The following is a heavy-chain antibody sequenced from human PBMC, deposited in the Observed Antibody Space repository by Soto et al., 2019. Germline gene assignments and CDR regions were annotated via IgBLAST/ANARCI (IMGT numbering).Heavy chain of an antibody. V-gene: IGHV3-9*01. D-gene: IGHD3-10*01. CDR2: ISWNRGSL. Sequence: EVQLVESGGGLVEPGRSLRRSCAASGFTFDDYAMHWVRQAPGKGLEWVSGISWNRGSLGYADSVKGRFSISRDNAKNSLYLQMNSLRAEDTALYYCAKDNYGSGEIGYWGQGTLVTVSS. J-gene: IGHJ4*02. CDR3: AKDNYGSGEIGY. CDR1: GFTFDDYA.